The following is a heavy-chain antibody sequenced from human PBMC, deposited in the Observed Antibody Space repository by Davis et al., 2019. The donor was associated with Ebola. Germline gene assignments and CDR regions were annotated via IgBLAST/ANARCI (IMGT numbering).Heavy chain of an antibody. Sequence: GESLKISCAASGFTFSSYSMNWVRQAPGKGLEWVSGIASGGSTYYADSVKGRFTISRDNSKNTLYLQMNSLRAEDTAVYYCAKAIEAPAARAGGLIDYWGQGTLVTVSS. CDR1: GFTFSSYS. V-gene: IGHV3-23*01. D-gene: IGHD2-2*01. CDR3: AKAIEAPAARAGGLIDY. CDR2: IASGGST. J-gene: IGHJ4*02.